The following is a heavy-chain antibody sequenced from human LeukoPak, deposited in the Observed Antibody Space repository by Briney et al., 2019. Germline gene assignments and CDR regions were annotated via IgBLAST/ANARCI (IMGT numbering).Heavy chain of an antibody. CDR1: GGSISSGDYY. CDR2: IYYSGST. CDR3: ARETGTYCSSTSCYTPIFDY. Sequence: SETLSLTXTVSGGSISSGDYYWSWIRQPPGKGLEWIGYIYYSGSTYYNPSLKSRVTISVDTSKNQFSLKLSSVTAADTAVYYCARETGTYCSSTSCYTPIFDYWGQGTLVTVSS. V-gene: IGHV4-30-4*08. D-gene: IGHD2-2*02. J-gene: IGHJ4*02.